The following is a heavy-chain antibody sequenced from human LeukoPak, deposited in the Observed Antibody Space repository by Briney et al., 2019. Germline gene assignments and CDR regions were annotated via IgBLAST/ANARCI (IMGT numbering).Heavy chain of an antibody. D-gene: IGHD3-16*02. J-gene: IGHJ4*02. V-gene: IGHV1-2*02. Sequence: ASVKVSCKARGETVTGYYMCWVPQAPGQGLEWMWWINLNSGGTNSAQKFQGRVTMTRDTSISTAYMEMSRLRSDDTAVYYCASARTLSSLGELSSDSFYYWGQGTLVTVSP. CDR2: INLNSGGT. CDR1: GETVTGYY. CDR3: ASARTLSSLGELSSDSFYY.